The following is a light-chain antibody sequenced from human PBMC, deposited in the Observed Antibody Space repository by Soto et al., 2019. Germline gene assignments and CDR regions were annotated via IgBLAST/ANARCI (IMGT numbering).Light chain of an antibody. Sequence: EIVMTQSPATLPVSLGGRATLSCWASQSISGTLAWYQQKPGQAPRLLIYGASTRATSFPARFSGSGSGTDFTLTISSLQSEDFAVYYCQQYNNWPWTFGQGTKVDIK. CDR1: QSISGT. V-gene: IGKV3-15*01. CDR2: GAS. CDR3: QQYNNWPWT. J-gene: IGKJ1*01.